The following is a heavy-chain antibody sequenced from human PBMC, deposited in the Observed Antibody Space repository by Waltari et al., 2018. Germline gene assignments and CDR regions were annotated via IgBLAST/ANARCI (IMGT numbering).Heavy chain of an antibody. D-gene: IGHD3-10*01. CDR2: INPKTGDT. CDR1: GYSFTGYN. J-gene: IGHJ4*02. CDR3: ARDSGAY. V-gene: IGHV1-2*02. Sequence: QVQLVQSGAEVKKPGASLKVSCKTSGYSFTGYNLHWVRQAPGQGLEWTGWINPKTGDTKYAQKFQGRVAMTRDTSISTTYMELTSLTSDDTAVYYCARDSGAYWGQGTLVTVSS.